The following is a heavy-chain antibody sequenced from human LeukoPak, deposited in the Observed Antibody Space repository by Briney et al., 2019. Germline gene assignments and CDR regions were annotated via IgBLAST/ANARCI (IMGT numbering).Heavy chain of an antibody. CDR2: ISGSGGTA. CDR1: GFTFSDSA. Sequence: PGGSLRLSCAASGFTFSDSAMTWVRQAPGKGLEWVSSISGSGGTAYHADSVKGRFTISRDNSKKTLYLQMNNLRAEDTAFYYCAKDRGIEVVGRFDPWGQGTLVTVSS. D-gene: IGHD2-2*01. J-gene: IGHJ5*02. CDR3: AKDRGIEVVGRFDP. V-gene: IGHV3-23*01.